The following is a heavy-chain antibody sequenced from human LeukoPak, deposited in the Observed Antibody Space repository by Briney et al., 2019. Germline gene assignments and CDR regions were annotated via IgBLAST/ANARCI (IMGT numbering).Heavy chain of an antibody. CDR1: GYSISNYA. Sequence: SVKVSCKASGYSISNYAVSWVRQAPGQGFEWMGGIIPTFGTADYAQKFQGRVTKNEAQSMSTTYMALSSMKSEETAIYNCTTRACHAGGCSSSFYYYYGLHFWGQGTTVSVSS. J-gene: IGHJ6*02. CDR3: TTRACHAGGCSSSFYYYYGLHF. CDR2: IIPTFGTA. V-gene: IGHV1-69*13. D-gene: IGHD3-16*01.